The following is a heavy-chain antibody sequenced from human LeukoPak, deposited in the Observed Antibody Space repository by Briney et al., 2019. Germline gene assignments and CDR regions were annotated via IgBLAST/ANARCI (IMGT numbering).Heavy chain of an antibody. Sequence: GGSLRLSCAASGFNFSTSRMNWVRQAPGKGLEWVSSISTSDSYMYYGDSVRGRFTISRDNTRNSVYLQMNSLRAEDTAVYYCAKDQWYYGSAGYPPRYYFDYWGQGTLVTVSS. CDR1: GFNFSTSR. J-gene: IGHJ4*02. CDR3: AKDQWYYGSAGYPPRYYFDY. CDR2: ISTSDSYM. V-gene: IGHV3-21*04. D-gene: IGHD3-10*01.